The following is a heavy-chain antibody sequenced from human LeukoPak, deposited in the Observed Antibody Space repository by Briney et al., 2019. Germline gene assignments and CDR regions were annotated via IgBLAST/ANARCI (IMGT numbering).Heavy chain of an antibody. J-gene: IGHJ4*02. D-gene: IGHD2-8*01. V-gene: IGHV4-34*01. CDR2: INHSGST. CDR1: GGSLSGYY. Sequence: SETLSLTCAVYGGSLSGYYWSWIRQPPGKGLEWIGEINHSGSTNYNPSLKSRVTISVDTSKNQFSLKLSSVTAADTAVYYCARFGYCTNGVCYKGLQPDYWGQGTLVTVSS. CDR3: ARFGYCTNGVCYKGLQPDY.